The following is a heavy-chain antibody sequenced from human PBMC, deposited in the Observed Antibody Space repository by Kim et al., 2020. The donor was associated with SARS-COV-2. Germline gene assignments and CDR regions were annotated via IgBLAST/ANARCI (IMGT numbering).Heavy chain of an antibody. D-gene: IGHD2-8*01. Sequence: GGSLRLSCAASGFTFSNSWMTWVRQAAGKGLEWVANIKQDESEKYYVDSVKGRFTISRDNTKNSLYLQMNSLRAEDTAVYYCASGVYYLDYWGHGTLVTVSS. CDR3: ASGVYYLDY. CDR2: IKQDESEK. J-gene: IGHJ4*01. CDR1: GFTFSNSW. V-gene: IGHV3-7*01.